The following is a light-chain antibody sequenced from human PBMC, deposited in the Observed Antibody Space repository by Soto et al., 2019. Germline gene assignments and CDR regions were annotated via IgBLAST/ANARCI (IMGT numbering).Light chain of an antibody. V-gene: IGKV1-39*01. CDR3: QHSSNTPWT. J-gene: IGKJ1*01. CDR2: AAS. CDR1: QGIGSY. Sequence: DIQMTQSPSSLSASVGDRVIITCRASQGIGSYLNWYQQGPGRAPRVLIYAASNLQDGVPSRFSGSGSGTHFTLTINALQPEDFATYYCQHSSNTPWTFGQGTKVEVK.